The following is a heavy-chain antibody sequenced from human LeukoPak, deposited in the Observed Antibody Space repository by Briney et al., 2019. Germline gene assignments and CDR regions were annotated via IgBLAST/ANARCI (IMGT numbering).Heavy chain of an antibody. CDR2: ISGSGGST. J-gene: IGHJ5*02. CDR3: AKDRRIAVAGRTFNWFDP. D-gene: IGHD6-19*01. Sequence: GGSLRLSCAASGFTFSSYAMSWVRQAPGEGLEWVSAISGSGGSTYYADSVKGRFTISRDNSKNTLYLQMNSLRAEDTAVYYCAKDRRIAVAGRTFNWFDPWGQGTLVTVSS. CDR1: GFTFSSYA. V-gene: IGHV3-23*01.